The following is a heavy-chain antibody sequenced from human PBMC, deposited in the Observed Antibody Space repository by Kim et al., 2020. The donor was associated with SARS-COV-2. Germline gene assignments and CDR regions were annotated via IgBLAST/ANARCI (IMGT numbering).Heavy chain of an antibody. CDR2: MNRDGGVI. CDR3: ATAGNTRFGN. Sequence: GGSLRLSCAASGFTFSSSRMNWVRQAPGEGLMWVSHMNRDGGVINYVDSLKGRFTISRDNAKNSLYLQMNSLRVEDTALYYCATAGNTRFGNWGRGTL. J-gene: IGHJ4*02. D-gene: IGHD3-10*02. CDR1: GFTFSSSR. V-gene: IGHV3-74*01.